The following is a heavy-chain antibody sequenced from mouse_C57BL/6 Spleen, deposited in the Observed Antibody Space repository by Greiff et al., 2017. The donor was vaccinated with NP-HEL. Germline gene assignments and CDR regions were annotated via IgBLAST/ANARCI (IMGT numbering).Heavy chain of an antibody. CDR2: IDPENGDT. CDR1: GFNIKDDY. CDR3: TTGAITARAYYFDY. V-gene: IGHV14-4*01. D-gene: IGHD2-4*01. Sequence: EVKLMESGAELVRPGASVKLSCTASGFNIKDDYMHWVKQRPEQGLEWIGWIDPENGDTEYASKFQGKATITADTSSNTAYLQLSSLTSEDTAVYYCTTGAITARAYYFDYWGQGTTLTVSS. J-gene: IGHJ2*01.